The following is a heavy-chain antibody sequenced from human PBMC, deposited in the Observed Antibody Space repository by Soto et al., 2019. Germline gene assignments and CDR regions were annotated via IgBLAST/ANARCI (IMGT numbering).Heavy chain of an antibody. V-gene: IGHV4-59*01. CDR2: VYYTGST. J-gene: IGHJ4*02. CDR3: ARSVAVPGAHIDY. D-gene: IGHD6-19*01. CDR1: GGSISCSG. Sequence: PLETLSLSCSVSGGSISCSGWSWIRQSPGKGLEWLGYVYYTGSTNYSPSLRSRVSISVDTSKNEFSLRLSSVTAADTAVYFCARSVAVPGAHIDYWGQGTQVTVSS.